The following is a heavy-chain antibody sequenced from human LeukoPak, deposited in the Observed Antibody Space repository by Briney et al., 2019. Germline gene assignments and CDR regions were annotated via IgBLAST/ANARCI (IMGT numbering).Heavy chain of an antibody. J-gene: IGHJ6*03. V-gene: IGHV1-69*05. CDR1: GGTFSSYA. CDR3: ARGPGEFHYYYMDV. D-gene: IGHD3-10*01. Sequence: VASVKVFCKASGGTFSSYAISWVRQAPGQGLEWMGGIIPIFGTANYAQKFQVRVTITTDESTSTAYMELSSLRSEDTAVYYCARGPGEFHYYYMDVWGKGTTVTVSS. CDR2: IIPIFGTA.